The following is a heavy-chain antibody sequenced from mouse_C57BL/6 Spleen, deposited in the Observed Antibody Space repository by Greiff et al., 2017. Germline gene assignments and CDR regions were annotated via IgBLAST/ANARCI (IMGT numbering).Heavy chain of an antibody. V-gene: IGHV1-53*01. D-gene: IGHD2-4*01. CDR2: INPSNGGT. Sequence: QVQLKQPGTELVKPGASVKLSCKASGYTFTSYWMHWVKQRPGQGLEWIGNINPSNGGTNYNEKFKSKATLTVDNSSSTAYMQLSSLTSEDSAVYYCARGSYDYDDEGFAYWGQGTLVTVSA. J-gene: IGHJ3*01. CDR3: ARGSYDYDDEGFAY. CDR1: GYTFTSYW.